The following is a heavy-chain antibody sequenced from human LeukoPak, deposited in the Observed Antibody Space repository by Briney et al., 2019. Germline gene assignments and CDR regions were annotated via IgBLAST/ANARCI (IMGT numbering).Heavy chain of an antibody. J-gene: IGHJ4*02. CDR2: ISSSSSYI. V-gene: IGHV3-21*01. CDR3: ARQGGAAAGIADDY. D-gene: IGHD6-13*01. Sequence: GGSLRLSCAASGFTFSSYSMNWVRQAPGKGLEWVSSISSSSSYIYYADSVKGRFTISRDNAKNSLYLQMNSLRAEDTAVYYCARQGGAAAGIADDYWGQGTLVTVSS. CDR1: GFTFSSYS.